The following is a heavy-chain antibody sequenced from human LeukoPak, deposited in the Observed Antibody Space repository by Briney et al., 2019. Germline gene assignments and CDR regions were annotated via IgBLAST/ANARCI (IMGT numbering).Heavy chain of an antibody. V-gene: IGHV3-23*01. CDR1: GFTFTSYA. J-gene: IGHJ4*02. Sequence: GGSLRLSCAASGFTFTSYAMSWVCQAPGKGLEWVSAITGSGGTTYYADFVKGRFTISRDNSKNTLYLQMNGLRVEDTAVYYCAKMQGYFDYWGQGTLVTVSS. CDR3: AKMQGYFDY. CDR2: ITGSGGTT.